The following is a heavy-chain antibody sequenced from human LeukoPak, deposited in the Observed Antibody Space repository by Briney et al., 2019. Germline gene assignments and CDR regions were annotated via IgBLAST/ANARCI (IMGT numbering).Heavy chain of an antibody. CDR3: ARLSLDIVVVPAANLYYYYGMDV. J-gene: IGHJ6*02. D-gene: IGHD2-2*03. Sequence: SETLSLTCTVSGGSISSSSYYWGWLRQPPGKGLEWIGSIYYSGSTYYNPSLKSRVTISVDTSKNQFSLKLSSVTAADTAVYYCARLSLDIVVVPAANLYYYYGMDVWGQGTTVTVSS. CDR1: GGSISSSSYY. V-gene: IGHV4-39*01. CDR2: IYYSGST.